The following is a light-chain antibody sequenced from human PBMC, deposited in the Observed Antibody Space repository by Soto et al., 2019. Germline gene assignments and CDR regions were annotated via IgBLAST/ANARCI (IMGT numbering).Light chain of an antibody. J-gene: IGKJ4*01. CDR2: NAS. Sequence: EIVLTQSPGTLSLSPGERATLSCRASQSVSSSYLAWYQQKPGQAPRLFIYNASSRATGIPDRFSGGGSGTVFTLNISRLEPDDFAVYYCQHYVISPSRLTFCGGTKVEIK. CDR1: QSVSSSY. CDR3: QHYVISPSRLT. V-gene: IGKV3-20*01.